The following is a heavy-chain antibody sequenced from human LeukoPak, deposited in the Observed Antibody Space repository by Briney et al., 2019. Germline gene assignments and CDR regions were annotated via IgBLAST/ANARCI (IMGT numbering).Heavy chain of an antibody. CDR1: GFTFSDCD. CDR2: ISYRSSHM. V-gene: IGHV3-21*01. J-gene: IGHJ4*02. D-gene: IGHD6-13*01. Sequence: GGSLRLSCTASGFTFSDCDMNWFRQAPGKGLEWVSAISYRSSHMYYADSVKGRFTISRDNAENSLYLQMNSLRAEDTAVYYCGRAFPPLRTAAAGDYWGQGTLVTVSS. CDR3: GRAFPPLRTAAAGDY.